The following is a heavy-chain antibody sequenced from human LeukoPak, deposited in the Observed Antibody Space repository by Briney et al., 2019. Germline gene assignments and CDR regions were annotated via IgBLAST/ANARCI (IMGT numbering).Heavy chain of an antibody. V-gene: IGHV1-18*01. D-gene: IGHD2-2*01. CDR3: ARDWDCSSTSCRDCFDP. CDR1: SYTFTSYS. J-gene: IGHJ5*02. Sequence: GASVKVSCKASSYTFTSYSFSWVRQAPGQGLEWMGWISTYNGNTKYAQKLQGRVTMTTDISTSTAYMELRSLRSDDTAVYYCARDWDCSSTSCRDCFDPWGQGTLVTVSS. CDR2: ISTYNGNT.